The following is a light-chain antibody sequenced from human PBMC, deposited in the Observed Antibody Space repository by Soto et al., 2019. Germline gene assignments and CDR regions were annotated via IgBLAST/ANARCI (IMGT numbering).Light chain of an antibody. Sequence: EIVLSQSPGPLSLSPGERATLSCRASQSVSNNYLAWYQQKPGQAPRLLIYGASNRATGIPDRFSGSGSGTDFTLTISRLEPEDFAVYYCQQYGSSPRTFGQGTKVDIK. V-gene: IGKV3-20*01. CDR2: GAS. J-gene: IGKJ1*01. CDR1: QSVSNNY. CDR3: QQYGSSPRT.